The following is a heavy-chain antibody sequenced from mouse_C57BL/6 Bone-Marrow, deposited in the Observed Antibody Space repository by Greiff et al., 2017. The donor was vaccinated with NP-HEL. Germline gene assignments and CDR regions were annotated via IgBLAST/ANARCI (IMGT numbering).Heavy chain of an antibody. CDR1: GFTFSDYG. V-gene: IGHV5-17*01. CDR2: ISSGSSTI. D-gene: IGHD1-1*01. Sequence: EVKLEESGGGLVKPGGSLKLSCAASGFTFSDYGMHWVRQAPEKGLEWVAYISSGSSTIYYADTVKGRFTISRDNAKNTLFLQMTSLRYEDTAMYYCERGGTPVDYWGQGTTLTVSS. CDR3: ERGGTPVDY. J-gene: IGHJ2*01.